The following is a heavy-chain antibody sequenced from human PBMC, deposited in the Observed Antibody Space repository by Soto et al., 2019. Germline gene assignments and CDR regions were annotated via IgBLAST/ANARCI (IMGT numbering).Heavy chain of an antibody. CDR1: GFTFSSYA. J-gene: IGHJ6*02. D-gene: IGHD2-15*01. CDR3: GRWGLLYSYGMDV. Sequence: GGSLRLSCAASGFTFSSYAMHWVRQAPGKGLEWVAVISYDGSNKYYADSVKGRFTISRENSKNTLYLQMNSLRAEDTAVYYCGRWGLLYSYGMDVWGQGTTVTVS. V-gene: IGHV3-30-3*01. CDR2: ISYDGSNK.